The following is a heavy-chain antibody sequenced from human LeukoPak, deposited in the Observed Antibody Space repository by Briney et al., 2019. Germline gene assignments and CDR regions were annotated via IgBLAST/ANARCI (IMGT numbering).Heavy chain of an antibody. D-gene: IGHD3-3*01. Sequence: GGSLRLSCAASGFTVSSYAMSWFRQAPGKGLEWVSAISGSGGSTYYADSVKGRFTISRDNSKNTLYLQMNSLRAEDTAVYYCAKEPVGDFWSVDFLETAMDVWGNGTTVTVSS. CDR1: GFTVSSYA. CDR3: AKEPVGDFWSVDFLETAMDV. J-gene: IGHJ6*04. V-gene: IGHV3-23*01. CDR2: ISGSGGST.